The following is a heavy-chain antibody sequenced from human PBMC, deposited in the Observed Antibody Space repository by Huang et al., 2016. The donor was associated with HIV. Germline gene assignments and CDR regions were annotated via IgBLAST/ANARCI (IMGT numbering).Heavy chain of an antibody. CDR1: GGSITSSSDY. J-gene: IGHJ3*02. Sequence: QLQLQGSGPGLVKPSATLSLTCSVSGGSITSSSDYWGWIRQPPGKGLAGVGSIYYSGSTAHNPSLKSRVTVPVDTSKNQFSLKLSSVTAADTAVYYCARHFSYYDSSGYTPWDAFDIWGQGTMVTVSS. V-gene: IGHV4-39*01. CDR2: IYYSGST. CDR3: ARHFSYYDSSGYTPWDAFDI. D-gene: IGHD3-22*01.